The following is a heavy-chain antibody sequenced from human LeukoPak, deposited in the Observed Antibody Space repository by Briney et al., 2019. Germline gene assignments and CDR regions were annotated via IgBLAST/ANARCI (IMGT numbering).Heavy chain of an antibody. D-gene: IGHD6-19*01. CDR1: GDTVSSNSAA. CDR3: ARAYLAVADYYFDY. J-gene: IGHJ4*02. CDR2: TYYRSKWYN. V-gene: IGHV6-1*01. Sequence: SQTLSLTCAISGDTVSSNSAAWNWIRQSPSRGLEWLGRTYYRSKWYNDYAASVKSRITNNPDTSKNEFSLQLNSVTPEDTAVYYCARAYLAVADYYFDYWGQGTLVTVSS.